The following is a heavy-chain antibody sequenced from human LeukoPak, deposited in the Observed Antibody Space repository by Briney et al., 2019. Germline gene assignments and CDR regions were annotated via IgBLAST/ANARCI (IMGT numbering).Heavy chain of an antibody. Sequence: ASVKVSCKASGYTFTGYYMHWVRQAPGQGLEWMGWINPNSGGTNYAQKFQGRVTVTRDTSISTAYMELSRLRSDDTAVYYCARGGWLLANYYYYYYMDVWGKGTTVTVSS. CDR1: GYTFTGYY. V-gene: IGHV1-2*02. CDR3: ARGGWLLANYYYYYYMDV. CDR2: INPNSGGT. D-gene: IGHD2-15*01. J-gene: IGHJ6*03.